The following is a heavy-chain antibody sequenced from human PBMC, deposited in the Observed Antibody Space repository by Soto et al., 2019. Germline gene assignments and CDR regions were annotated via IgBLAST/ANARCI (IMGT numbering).Heavy chain of an antibody. J-gene: IGHJ6*02. CDR2: IERDDDDK. Sequence: VSGPTLVNPTETLTLTCTFSGFSLTSPGMCVSWIRQPPGKALEWLALIERDDDDKYCSTSLKTRLTISKDTRKNQVVLTMANMDPADTGTYYCARSIRGPRRFNGMDVWGQGTTGTVSS. D-gene: IGHD1-20*01. CDR3: ARSIRGPRRFNGMDV. CDR1: GFSLTSPGMC. V-gene: IGHV2-70*13.